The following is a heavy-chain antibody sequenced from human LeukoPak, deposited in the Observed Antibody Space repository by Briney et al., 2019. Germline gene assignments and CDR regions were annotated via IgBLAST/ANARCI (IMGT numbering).Heavy chain of an antibody. Sequence: AAVKVSCKASGYTFTGYYMHWVRQAPGQGLEWMGWINIHSGGANYTQKFQGRVTMTRDTSISTAYMELSRLRSDDTAVYYCARVGVYGSGSPRNDAFDIWGQGTMVTVCS. D-gene: IGHD3-10*01. J-gene: IGHJ3*02. CDR2: INIHSGGA. CDR3: ARVGVYGSGSPRNDAFDI. V-gene: IGHV1-2*02. CDR1: GYTFTGYY.